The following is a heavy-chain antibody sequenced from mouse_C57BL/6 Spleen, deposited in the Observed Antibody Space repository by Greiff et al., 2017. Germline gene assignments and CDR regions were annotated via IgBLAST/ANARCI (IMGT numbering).Heavy chain of an antibody. Sequence: EVQLQQSGPELVKPGASVKISCKASGYTFTDYYMNWVKQSHGKSLEWIGDINPNNGGTSYNQKFKGKATLTVDKSSSTAYMELRSLTSEDSAVYYCARREYCDVWGTGTTVTVSS. V-gene: IGHV1-26*01. CDR1: GYTFTDYY. CDR3: ARREYCDV. J-gene: IGHJ1*03. CDR2: INPNNGGT.